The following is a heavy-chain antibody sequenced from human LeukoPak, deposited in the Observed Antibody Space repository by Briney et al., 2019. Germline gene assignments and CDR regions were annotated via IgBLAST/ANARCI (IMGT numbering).Heavy chain of an antibody. Sequence: PGGSLRLSCAASGFTVSDNYMSWVRQAPGKGLECVSIIYAGGRSFHADSVKDRFTISRDNSKNTLYPQMNSLRAEDTAVYYCASGGISGTDYLGYWGQGTLVTVSS. CDR2: IYAGGRS. J-gene: IGHJ4*02. CDR1: GFTVSDNY. CDR3: ASGGISGTDYLGY. V-gene: IGHV3-66*01. D-gene: IGHD1-20*01.